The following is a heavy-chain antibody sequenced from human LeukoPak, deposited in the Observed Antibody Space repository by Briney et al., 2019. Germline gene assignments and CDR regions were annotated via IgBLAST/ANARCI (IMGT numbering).Heavy chain of an antibody. V-gene: IGHV1-8*01. J-gene: IGHJ4*02. CDR3: ARGRMVRGVIRFDY. D-gene: IGHD3-10*01. CDR1: GYTFTSYD. Sequence: ASVKVSFTASGYTFTSYDINWVRQATGQGLEWMGWMNPNSGNTGYAQKFQGRVTMTRNTSISTAYMELSSLRSEDTAVYYCARGRMVRGVIRFDYWGQGTLVTVSS. CDR2: MNPNSGNT.